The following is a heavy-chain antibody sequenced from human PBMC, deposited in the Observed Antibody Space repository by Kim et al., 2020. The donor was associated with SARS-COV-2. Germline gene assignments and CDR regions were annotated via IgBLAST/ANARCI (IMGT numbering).Heavy chain of an antibody. Sequence: ASVKVSCKASGYTFTRYAMNWVRQAPGQGLEWMGWINTNTGNPTYAQGFTGRFVFSLDTSVSTAYLQISSLKAEDTAVYYCARDSVATNPLTLTWWGQGTLVTVSS. J-gene: IGHJ4*02. D-gene: IGHD3-9*01. CDR2: INTNTGNP. CDR1: GYTFTRYA. V-gene: IGHV7-4-1*02. CDR3: ARDSVATNPLTLTW.